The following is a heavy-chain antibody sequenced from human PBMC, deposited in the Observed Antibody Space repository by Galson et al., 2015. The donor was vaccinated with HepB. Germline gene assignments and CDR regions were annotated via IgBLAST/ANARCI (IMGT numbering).Heavy chain of an antibody. J-gene: IGHJ4*02. D-gene: IGHD3-9*01. CDR1: TFIFSTYS. CDR2: VSGSGGST. Sequence: SLRLSCAASTFIFSTYSMNWVRQAPGKGLEWVSTVSGSGGSTHYADSVKGRFTISRDNSKNTVYLQMNSLRAEDTAVYFCAKAGVVRYYDILPGYYNIYYFDYWGQGTLVTVSS. V-gene: IGHV3-23*01. CDR3: AKAGVVRYYDILPGYYNIYYFDY.